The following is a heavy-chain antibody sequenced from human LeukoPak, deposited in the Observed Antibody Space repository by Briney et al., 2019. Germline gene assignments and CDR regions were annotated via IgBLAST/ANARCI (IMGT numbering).Heavy chain of an antibody. CDR3: ARPSYYDSSGYDFDY. J-gene: IGHJ4*02. CDR1: GGTFSSYA. D-gene: IGHD3-22*01. CDR2: IIPIFGTA. Sequence: SVKVSCKASGGTFSSYAISWVRQAPGQGLEWMGRIIPIFGTANYAQKFQGRVTITTDESTSTAYMELSSLRSEDTAVYYCARPSYYDSSGYDFDYWGQGTLVTVSS. V-gene: IGHV1-69*05.